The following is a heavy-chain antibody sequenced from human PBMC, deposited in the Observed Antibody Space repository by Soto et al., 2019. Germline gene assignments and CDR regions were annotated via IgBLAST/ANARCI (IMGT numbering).Heavy chain of an antibody. CDR1: GGTFSTYT. Sequence: QVHLVQSGAEVKKPGSSVKVSCKAAGGTFSTYTLIWLRQSPGQGLEWMGSLIPMLTVRNSAQKFQGRVTLTTDKSTSTAFMELPSLRSDDTAVYYYSIASWSAETFDVWGQGTMVTVSS. V-gene: IGHV1-69*02. D-gene: IGHD2-2*01. J-gene: IGHJ3*01. CDR2: LIPMLTVR. CDR3: SIASWSAETFDV.